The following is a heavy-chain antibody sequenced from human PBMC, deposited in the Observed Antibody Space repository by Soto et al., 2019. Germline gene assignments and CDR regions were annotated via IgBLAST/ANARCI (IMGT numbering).Heavy chain of an antibody. CDR2: IIPILGIA. J-gene: IGHJ2*01. Sequence: QVQLVQSGAEVKKPGSSVKVSCKASGGTFSSYTISWVRQAPGQGLEWMGRIIPILGIANYAQKFQGRVTITADKATSPAYMELSSLRSEDTAVYYCARKGEGKGLSHWYFDLWGRGTLVTVSS. CDR3: ARKGEGKGLSHWYFDL. V-gene: IGHV1-69*02. CDR1: GGTFSSYT. D-gene: IGHD1-26*01.